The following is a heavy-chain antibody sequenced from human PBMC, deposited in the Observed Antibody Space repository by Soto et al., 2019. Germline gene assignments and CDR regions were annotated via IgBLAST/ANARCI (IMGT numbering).Heavy chain of an antibody. J-gene: IGHJ4*02. Sequence: EVQLVESGGGLVKPGGSLRLSCAASGFTFSSYSMNWVRQAPGKGLEWVSSISSSSSYLYYADSVKGRFTISRDNAKNSLYLQMNSLRAEDTAVYYCARDQSYCSGGSCPSWGQGTLVTVSS. D-gene: IGHD2-15*01. V-gene: IGHV3-21*01. CDR3: ARDQSYCSGGSCPS. CDR2: ISSSSSYL. CDR1: GFTFSSYS.